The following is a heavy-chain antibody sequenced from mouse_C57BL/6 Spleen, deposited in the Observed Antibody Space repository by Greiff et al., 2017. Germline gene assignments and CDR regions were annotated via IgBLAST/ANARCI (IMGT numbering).Heavy chain of an antibody. D-gene: IGHD2-4*01. Sequence: VQLQQPGAELVKPGASVKVSCKASGYTFTSYWITWVKQRPGQGLEWIGDIYPGSGSTNYNEKFKSKATLTVDTSSSTAYMQLSSLTSEDSAVYYCARGEEGLRAMDYWGQGTSVTVSS. J-gene: IGHJ4*01. V-gene: IGHV1-55*01. CDR1: GYTFTSYW. CDR2: IYPGSGST. CDR3: ARGEEGLRAMDY.